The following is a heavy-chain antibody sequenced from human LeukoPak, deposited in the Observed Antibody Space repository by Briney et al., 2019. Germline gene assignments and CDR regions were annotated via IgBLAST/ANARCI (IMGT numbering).Heavy chain of an antibody. D-gene: IGHD3-9*01. V-gene: IGHV1-18*01. CDR2: ISAYNGNT. CDR3: AREGNYDILTGYYRGYYFDY. J-gene: IGHJ4*02. CDR1: GYTFTSYG. Sequence: ASVKVSCKASGYTFTSYGISWVRQAPGQGLEWMGWISAYNGNTNYAQKLQGRVTMTTDTSTSTAYMELRSLRSDDTAVYYCAREGNYDILTGYYRGYYFDYWGQGTLVTASS.